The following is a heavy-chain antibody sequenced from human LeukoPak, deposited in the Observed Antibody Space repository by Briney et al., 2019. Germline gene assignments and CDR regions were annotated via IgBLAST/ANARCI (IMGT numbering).Heavy chain of an antibody. Sequence: GASLRLSCAASGFTFSSYAMSWVRQAPGKGLEWVSAISGSGGSTYYADSVKGRFTISRDNSKNTLYLQMNSLRAEDTAVHYCAKEAISDYYDSSGYYATEYFQHWGQGTLVTVSS. D-gene: IGHD3-22*01. V-gene: IGHV3-23*01. CDR2: ISGSGGST. J-gene: IGHJ1*01. CDR3: AKEAISDYYDSSGYYATEYFQH. CDR1: GFTFSSYA.